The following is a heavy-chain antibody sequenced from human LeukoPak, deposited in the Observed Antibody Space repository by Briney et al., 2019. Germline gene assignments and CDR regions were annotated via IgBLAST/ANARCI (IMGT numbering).Heavy chain of an antibody. V-gene: IGHV3-11*03. CDR1: GFTFSDYY. CDR3: ARKGADSGLDY. Sequence: PGGSLRLSCAASGFTFSDYYMSWMRQAPGKGLEWVSYISSSGTYTNYADSVRGRFTISRDNAKNSLHLQMNSLRAEDTAVYYCARKGADSGLDYWGQGTLVTVSS. CDR2: ISSSGTYT. J-gene: IGHJ4*02. D-gene: IGHD3-10*01.